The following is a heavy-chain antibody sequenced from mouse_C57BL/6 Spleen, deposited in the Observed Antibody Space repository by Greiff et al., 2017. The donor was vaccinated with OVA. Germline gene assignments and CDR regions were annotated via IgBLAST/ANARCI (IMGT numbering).Heavy chain of an antibody. D-gene: IGHD2-5*01. V-gene: IGHV1-15*01. CDR3: TRFRGGSNYDAMDY. CDR1: GYTFTDYE. Sequence: QVQLQQSGAELVRPGASVTLSCKASGYTFTDYEMHWVKQTPVHGLEWIGAIDPETGGTAYNQKFKGKAILTADKSSSTAYMELRSLTSEDSAFYYCTRFRGGSNYDAMDYWGQGTSVTVSS. J-gene: IGHJ4*01. CDR2: IDPETGGT.